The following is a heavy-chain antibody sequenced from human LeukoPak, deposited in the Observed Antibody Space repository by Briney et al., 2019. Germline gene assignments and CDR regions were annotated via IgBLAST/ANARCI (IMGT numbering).Heavy chain of an antibody. CDR3: AESPPLRFLEWLTYFDY. D-gene: IGHD3-3*01. J-gene: IGHJ4*02. CDR2: ISWNSGSI. Sequence: GGSLRLSCAASGFTFDDYAMHWVRQAPGKGLEWVSGISWNSGSIGYADSVKGRFTISRDNAKNSLYLQMNSLRAEDTALYYCAESPPLRFLEWLTYFDYWGQGTLVTVSS. V-gene: IGHV3-9*01. CDR1: GFTFDDYA.